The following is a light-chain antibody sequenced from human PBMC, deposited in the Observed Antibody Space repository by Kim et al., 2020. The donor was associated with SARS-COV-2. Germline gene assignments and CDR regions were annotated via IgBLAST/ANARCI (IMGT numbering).Light chain of an antibody. CDR1: QSVINN. V-gene: IGKV3-15*01. CDR3: QQYSDWPLT. J-gene: IGKJ4*01. CDR2: AAS. Sequence: EIVMTQSPGTLSVSPGERVTLSCRASQSVINNFLAWYQQNPGQAPRLLIYAASTRATGIPARFSGSGSGTDFTLTISSLQSEDFAVYYCQQYSDWPLTFGGGTKVEIK.